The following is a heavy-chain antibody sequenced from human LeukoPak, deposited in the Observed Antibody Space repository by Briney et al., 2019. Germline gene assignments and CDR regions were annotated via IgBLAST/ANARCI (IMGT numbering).Heavy chain of an antibody. V-gene: IGHV3-11*04. CDR3: AKDRYSSAGSYNDY. CDR1: YY. CDR2: ISSSGSTI. J-gene: IGHJ4*02. Sequence: YYGGWTRHPPGRGLGWLSYISSSGSTIYYADSVKGRFTISRDNAKNSLYLQMNSLRAEDTAVYYCAKDRYSSAGSYNDYWGQGTLVTVSS. D-gene: IGHD1-26*01.